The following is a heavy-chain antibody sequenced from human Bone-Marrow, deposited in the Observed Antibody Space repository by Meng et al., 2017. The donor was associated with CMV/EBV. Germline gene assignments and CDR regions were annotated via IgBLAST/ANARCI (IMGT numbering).Heavy chain of an antibody. V-gene: IGHV4-59*01. CDR2: IYYSGST. Sequence: GSLRLSCAASGFTFSSYSMNWVRQAPGKGLEWIGYIYYSGSTNYNPSLKSRVTISVDTSKNQFSLKLSSVTAADTAVYYCARDHQDCSSTSCYSGFDYWGQGTLVTVSS. D-gene: IGHD2-2*02. CDR3: ARDHQDCSSTSCYSGFDY. J-gene: IGHJ4*02. CDR1: GFTFSSYS.